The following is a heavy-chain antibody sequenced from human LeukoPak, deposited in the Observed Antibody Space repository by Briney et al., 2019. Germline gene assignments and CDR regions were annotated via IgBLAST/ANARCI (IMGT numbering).Heavy chain of an antibody. CDR2: IYYSGST. J-gene: IGHJ4*02. CDR1: GGSISSSSYY. Sequence: PSETLSLTCTVSGGSISSSSYYWGWIRQPPGKGLEWIGSIYYSGSTYYNPSLKSRVTISVDTSKNQFSLKLSSVTAADTAVYYCARDRGDYGGNQYYFDYWGQGTLVTVSS. D-gene: IGHD4-23*01. V-gene: IGHV4-39*07. CDR3: ARDRGDYGGNQYYFDY.